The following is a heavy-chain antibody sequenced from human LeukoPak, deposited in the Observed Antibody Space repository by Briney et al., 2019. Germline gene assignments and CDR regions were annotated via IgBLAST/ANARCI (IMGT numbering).Heavy chain of an antibody. CDR2: ISTSGGTT. D-gene: IGHD1-26*01. CDR3: ARDWSSQSGSLGGDY. Sequence: PGGSLRLSCAASGFTFSSYSMNWVRQAPGKGLEWVSFISTSGGTTYYADSVKGRFTISRDNAKNSLYLQMNSLRAEDTAVYYCARDWSSQSGSLGGDYWGQGTLVTVSS. CDR1: GFTFSSYS. J-gene: IGHJ4*02. V-gene: IGHV3-48*01.